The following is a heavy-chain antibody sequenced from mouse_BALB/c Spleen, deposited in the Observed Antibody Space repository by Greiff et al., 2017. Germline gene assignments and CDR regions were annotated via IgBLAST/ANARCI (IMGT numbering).Heavy chain of an antibody. CDR1: GFSLTSYG. J-gene: IGHJ2*01. V-gene: IGHV2-4-1*01. Sequence: VQLQQSGPGLVQPSQSLSITCTVSGFSLTSYGVHWVRQSPGKGLEWLGVIWSGGSTDYNAALISRLSISKDNSKSQVFFKMNSLQADDTAIYYCARNFGTNYFDYWGQGTTLTVSS. D-gene: IGHD4-1*01. CDR2: IWSGGST. CDR3: ARNFGTNYFDY.